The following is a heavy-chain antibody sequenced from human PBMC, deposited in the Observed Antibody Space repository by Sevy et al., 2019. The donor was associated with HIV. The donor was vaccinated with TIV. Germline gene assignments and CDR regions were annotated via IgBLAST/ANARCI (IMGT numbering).Heavy chain of an antibody. V-gene: IGHV4-59*12. CDR1: GGSISNYF. CDR2: ISYSGST. CDR3: ARESVGAVGDFDY. J-gene: IGHJ4*02. D-gene: IGHD3-10*01. Sequence: SETLSLTCTVSGGSISNYFWSWIRQPPGKGLEWIGYISYSGSTNYNPSLKSRVTISVDTSKNQFSLKLSSVTAADTAVDYCARESVGAVGDFDYWGQGTLVTVSS.